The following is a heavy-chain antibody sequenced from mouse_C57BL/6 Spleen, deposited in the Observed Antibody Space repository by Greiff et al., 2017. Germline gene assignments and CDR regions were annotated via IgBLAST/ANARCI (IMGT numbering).Heavy chain of an antibody. Sequence: QVQLQQSGPELVKPGASVKISCKASGYAFSSSWMNWVKQRPGKGLEWIGRIYPGDGDTNYNGKFKGKATLTADKSSSTAYMQLSSLTSEDSAVYFCAKGSTVVPYAMDYWGQGTSVTVSS. CDR2: IYPGDGDT. V-gene: IGHV1-82*01. CDR3: AKGSTVVPYAMDY. CDR1: GYAFSSSW. J-gene: IGHJ4*01. D-gene: IGHD1-1*01.